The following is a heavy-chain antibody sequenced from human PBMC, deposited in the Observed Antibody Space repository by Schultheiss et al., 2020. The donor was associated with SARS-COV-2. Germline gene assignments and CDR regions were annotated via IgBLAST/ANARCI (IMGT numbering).Heavy chain of an antibody. D-gene: IGHD4-17*01. CDR2: IYHSGST. V-gene: IGHV4-4*02. CDR3: AKAGRLTFSTVTTIRWFDP. J-gene: IGHJ5*02. CDR1: GESISSSNW. Sequence: SETLSLTCAVSGESISSSNWWSWVRQPPGKGLEWIGEIYHSGSTNYNPSLKSRVTISIDKSKNQFSLKLSSVTAADTAVYYCAKAGRLTFSTVTTIRWFDPWGQGTLVTVSS.